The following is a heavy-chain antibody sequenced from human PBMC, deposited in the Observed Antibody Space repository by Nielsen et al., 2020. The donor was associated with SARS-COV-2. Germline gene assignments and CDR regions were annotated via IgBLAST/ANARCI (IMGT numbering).Heavy chain of an antibody. CDR2: ISGSGGST. D-gene: IGHD6-19*01. J-gene: IGHJ4*02. CDR3: AKDLSSIAVAGRAVDY. CDR1: GFTFSSYA. V-gene: IGHV3-23*01. Sequence: GGSLRLSYAASGFTFSSYAMSWVRQAPGKGLEWVSAISGSGGSTYYADSVKGRFTISRDNSKNTLYLQMNSLRAEDTAVYYCAKDLSSIAVAGRAVDYWGQGTLVTVSS.